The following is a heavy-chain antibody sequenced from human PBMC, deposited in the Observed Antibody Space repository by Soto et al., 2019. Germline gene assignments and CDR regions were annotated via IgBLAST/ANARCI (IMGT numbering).Heavy chain of an antibody. CDR3: ARDLTLGPGWGGYRYFDY. J-gene: IGHJ4*02. D-gene: IGHD3-16*01. CDR1: GGSVSSGSYY. V-gene: IGHV4-61*01. Sequence: SQTLSLTCTVSGGSVSSGSYYWSWIRQPPGKGLEWIGYIYYSGSTNYNPSLKSRVTISVDTSKNQFSLKLSSVTAADTAVYYCARDLTLGPGWGGYRYFDYWGQGTLVTVSS. CDR2: IYYSGST.